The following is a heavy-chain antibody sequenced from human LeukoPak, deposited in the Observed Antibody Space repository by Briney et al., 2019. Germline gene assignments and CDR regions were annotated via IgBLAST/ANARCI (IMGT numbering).Heavy chain of an antibody. CDR3: ARSYDYYGSGSYYDTQYYFDY. J-gene: IGHJ4*02. Sequence: SVKVSCKASGGTFSSYAISWVRQAPGQGLEWMGGIIPIFGTANYAQKFQGRVTITADKSTSTAYMELSRLRSDDTAVYYCARSYDYYGSGSYYDTQYYFDYWGQGTLVTVSS. V-gene: IGHV1-69*06. D-gene: IGHD3-10*01. CDR2: IIPIFGTA. CDR1: GGTFSSYA.